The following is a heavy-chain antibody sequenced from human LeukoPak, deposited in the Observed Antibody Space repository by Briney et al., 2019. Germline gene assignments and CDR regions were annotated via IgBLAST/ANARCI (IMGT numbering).Heavy chain of an antibody. Sequence: SETLSLTCSVSGGSISSYYWSWIRQPAGKGLEWIGRIYTSGSTNYNPSLKSRVTMSVDTSKNQFSLKLSSVTAADTAMYYCARDSHTVPFDYWGQGTLVTVSS. CDR3: ARDSHTVPFDY. V-gene: IGHV4-4*07. CDR2: IYTSGST. J-gene: IGHJ4*02. CDR1: GGSISSYY. D-gene: IGHD4-11*01.